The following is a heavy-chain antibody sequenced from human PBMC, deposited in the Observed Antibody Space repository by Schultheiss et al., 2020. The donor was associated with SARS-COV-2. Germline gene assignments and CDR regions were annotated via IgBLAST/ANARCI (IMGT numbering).Heavy chain of an antibody. V-gene: IGHV3-21*01. CDR2: ISSSSSYI. Sequence: GGSLRLSCAASGFTFSSYEMNWVRQAPGKGLEWVSSISSSSSYIYYADSVKGRFTISRDNAKNSLYLQMNSLRAEDTAVYYCARDPGEQWLVLGAFPTFDPWGQGTLVTVSS. J-gene: IGHJ5*02. D-gene: IGHD6-19*01. CDR1: GFTFSSYE. CDR3: ARDPGEQWLVLGAFPTFDP.